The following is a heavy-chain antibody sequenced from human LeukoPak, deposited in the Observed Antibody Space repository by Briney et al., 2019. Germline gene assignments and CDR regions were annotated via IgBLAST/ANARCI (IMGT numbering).Heavy chain of an antibody. CDR3: ARDGIQSIDY. CDR2: IWGDGSNQ. Sequence: GGSLRLSCATSGFTFRTYGMHWVRQAPGRGLEWVAFIWGDGSNQYYADSVRGRFTISRDNSKNSLYLEMNSLRAEDTAVYYCARDGIQSIDYWGQGTLVTVSS. D-gene: IGHD3-3*02. CDR1: GFTFRTYG. V-gene: IGHV3-33*01. J-gene: IGHJ4*02.